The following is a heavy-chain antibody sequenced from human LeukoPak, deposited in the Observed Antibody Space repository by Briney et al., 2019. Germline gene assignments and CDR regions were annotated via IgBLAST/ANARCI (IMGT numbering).Heavy chain of an antibody. Sequence: TSETLSLTCTVSGGSISSYYWSWLRQPPGKGLEWIGYIYYSGSTNYNPSLKSRVTISVDTSKNQFSLKLSSVTAADTAVYYCAGTLRYFDWSALGNWFDPWGQGTLVTVSS. CDR3: AGTLRYFDWSALGNWFDP. J-gene: IGHJ5*02. D-gene: IGHD3-9*01. V-gene: IGHV4-59*01. CDR1: GGSISSYY. CDR2: IYYSGST.